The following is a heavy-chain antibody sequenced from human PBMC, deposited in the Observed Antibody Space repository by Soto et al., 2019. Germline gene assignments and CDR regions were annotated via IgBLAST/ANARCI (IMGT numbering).Heavy chain of an antibody. V-gene: IGHV1-69*13. CDR1: GGTFSSYA. CDR2: IIPIFGTA. CDR3: AREGRYSSSSTYYYDSSGYHYPNYFDY. D-gene: IGHD3-22*01. J-gene: IGHJ4*02. Sequence: SVKVSCKASGGTFSSYAISCVRQAPGQGLEWMGGIIPIFGTANYAQKFQGRVTITADESTSTAYMELSSLRSEDTAVYYCAREGRYSSSSTYYYDSSGYHYPNYFDYWGQGTLVTVSS.